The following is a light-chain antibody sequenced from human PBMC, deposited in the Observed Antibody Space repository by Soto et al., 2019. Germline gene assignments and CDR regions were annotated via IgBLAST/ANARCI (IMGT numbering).Light chain of an antibody. CDR3: SSYAGSNNLV. CDR2: EVN. CDR1: SSDVGGYNH. J-gene: IGLJ2*01. Sequence: QSALTQPASVSGSPGQSITISCTGTSSDVGGYNHVSWYQQHPGKAPKLMIFEVNKRPSGVPDRFSGSKSGNTASLTVSGLQAEDEANYYCSSYAGSNNLVFGGGTKLTVL. V-gene: IGLV2-8*01.